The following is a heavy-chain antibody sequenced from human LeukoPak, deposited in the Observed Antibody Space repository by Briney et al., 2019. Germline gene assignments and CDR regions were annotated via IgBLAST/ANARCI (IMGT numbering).Heavy chain of an antibody. CDR1: GFTFSSYG. D-gene: IGHD4-17*01. CDR3: ARVYYGDYGFGYYFDY. V-gene: IGHV3-33*03. CDR2: IWYDGSNK. Sequence: GSLRLSCAASGFTFSSYGMHWVRQAPGKGLEWVAVIWYDGSNKYYADSVKGRFTISRDNAKNSLYLQMNSLRAEDTAVYYCARVYYGDYGFGYYFDYWGQGTLVTVSS. J-gene: IGHJ4*02.